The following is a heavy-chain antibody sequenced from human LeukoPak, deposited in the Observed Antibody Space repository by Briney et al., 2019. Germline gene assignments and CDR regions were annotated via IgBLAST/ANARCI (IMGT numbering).Heavy chain of an antibody. CDR3: ASGAYDYGDYGRGTVQPSWYMDV. CDR1: GGTFSSYA. J-gene: IGHJ6*03. Sequence: GASVKVSCKASGGTFSSYAISWVRRAPGQGLEWMGGIIPIFGTANYAQKFQGRVTITTDESTSTAYMELSSLRSEDTAVYYCASGAYDYGDYGRGTVQPSWYMDVWGKGTTVTVSS. D-gene: IGHD4-17*01. CDR2: IIPIFGTA. V-gene: IGHV1-69*05.